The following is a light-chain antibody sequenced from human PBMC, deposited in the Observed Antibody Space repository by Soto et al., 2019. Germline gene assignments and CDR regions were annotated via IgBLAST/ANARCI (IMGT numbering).Light chain of an antibody. CDR1: QTIGNY. V-gene: IGKV1-39*01. Sequence: DIQMTQSPSSLSASVGDRVSITCRATQTIGNYVNWFQQKPGEVPNLLIYTASTLHRGVPSRFSGSGSGTDFTLINTDLQPEDSATYYCQQRLDHPVTFGQGTRLEI. CDR2: TAS. CDR3: QQRLDHPVT. J-gene: IGKJ5*01.